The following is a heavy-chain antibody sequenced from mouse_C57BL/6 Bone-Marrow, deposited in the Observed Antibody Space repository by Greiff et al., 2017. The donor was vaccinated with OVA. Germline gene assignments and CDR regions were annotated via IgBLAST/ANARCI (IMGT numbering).Heavy chain of an antibody. J-gene: IGHJ3*01. Sequence: QVQLQQSGAELARPGASVKLSCKASGYTFTSYGISWVKQRTGQGLEWIGEIYPRSGNTYYNEKFKGKATLTADKSSSTAYMERRSLTSEDSAVYFCARRTGSWFAYWGQGTLVTVSA. CDR2: IYPRSGNT. D-gene: IGHD4-1*01. CDR3: ARRTGSWFAY. V-gene: IGHV1-81*01. CDR1: GYTFTSYG.